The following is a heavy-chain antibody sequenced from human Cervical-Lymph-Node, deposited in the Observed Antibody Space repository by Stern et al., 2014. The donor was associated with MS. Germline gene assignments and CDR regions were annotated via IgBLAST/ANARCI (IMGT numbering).Heavy chain of an antibody. CDR1: GFSFSSYD. V-gene: IGHV3-13*01. CDR2: IGSAGDT. J-gene: IGHJ6*02. Sequence: EVQLVESGGGLVQPGGSLRLSCAASGFSFSSYDMLWVRPAPGEGLEWVSAIGSAGDTYYLGSVKGRFTISREDAKNSFFLQMSNLKVEDTAVYYCARGAYASGWYHYGMDVWGHGTAVTVAS. D-gene: IGHD6-19*01. CDR3: ARGAYASGWYHYGMDV.